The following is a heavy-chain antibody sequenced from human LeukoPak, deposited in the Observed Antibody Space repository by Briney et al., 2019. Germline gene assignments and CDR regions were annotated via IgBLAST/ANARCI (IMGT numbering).Heavy chain of an antibody. CDR3: ARDYRVYDSSGYYHFDY. CDR1: GCTFTSYG. D-gene: IGHD3-22*01. V-gene: IGHV1-18*01. J-gene: IGHJ4*02. CDR2: ISAYNGNT. Sequence: GASVKVSCKASGCTFTSYGISWVRQAPGQGLEWMGWISAYNGNTNYAQKLQGRVTMTTDTSTSTAYMELRSLRSDDTAVYYCARDYRVYDSSGYYHFDYWGQGTLVTVSS.